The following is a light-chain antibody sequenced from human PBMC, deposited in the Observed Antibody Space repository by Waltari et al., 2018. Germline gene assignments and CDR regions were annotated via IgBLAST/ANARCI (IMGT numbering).Light chain of an antibody. J-gene: IGLJ1*01. V-gene: IGLV2-8*01. Sequence: QPALTQPPSASGSLGQSGTISCTGSNSDIGAYDYVSCYQQHPPEAPKLIIYEFTKRPSGVPDRFSGSKSGNTASLTVSGLQAEDEADYYCTSYTGSTTFYVFGPGTKVTVL. CDR1: NSDIGAYDY. CDR2: EFT. CDR3: TSYTGSTTFYV.